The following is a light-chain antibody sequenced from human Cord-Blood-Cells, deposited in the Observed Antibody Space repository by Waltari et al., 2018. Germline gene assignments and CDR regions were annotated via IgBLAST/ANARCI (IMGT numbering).Light chain of an antibody. CDR1: QSISSW. CDR3: QQYNSYWT. Sequence: DIQMTQSPSTLSASVGDRVTITCRASQSISSWLAWYQQKPGKAPKLLIDKASSLESGVPSRFSGSGSGTEFTLTISSLQPDDFATYYCQQYNSYWTFGQGTKVESK. J-gene: IGKJ1*01. CDR2: KAS. V-gene: IGKV1-5*03.